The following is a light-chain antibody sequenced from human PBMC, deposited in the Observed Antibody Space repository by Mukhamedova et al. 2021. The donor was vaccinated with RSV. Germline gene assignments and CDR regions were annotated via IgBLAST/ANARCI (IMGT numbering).Light chain of an antibody. Sequence: KLLMSDVRNRPSGVSRRFSVSKSGNSASLTISGLQDEDEADHYCSSYSSTRALVFGGGTKLTVL. J-gene: IGLJ2*01. V-gene: IGLV2-14*03. CDR3: SSYSSTRALV. CDR2: DVR.